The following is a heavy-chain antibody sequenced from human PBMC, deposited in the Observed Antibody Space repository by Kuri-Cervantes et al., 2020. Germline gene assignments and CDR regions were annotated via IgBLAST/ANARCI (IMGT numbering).Heavy chain of an antibody. V-gene: IGHV3-11*04. J-gene: IGHJ6*02. CDR2: ISSSGSTI. CDR1: GGSISSGGYY. CDR3: ASTTQYSSSWHYYYYYGMDV. D-gene: IGHD6-13*01. Sequence: LSLTCTVSGGSISSGGYYWSWIRQHPGKGLEWVSYISSSGSTIYYADSVKGRFTISRDNSKNTLYLQMNSLRAEDTAVYYCASTTQYSSSWHYYYYYGMDVWGQGTTVTVSS.